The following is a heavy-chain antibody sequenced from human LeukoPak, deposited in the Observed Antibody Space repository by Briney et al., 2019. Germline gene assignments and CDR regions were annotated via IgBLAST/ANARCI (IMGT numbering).Heavy chain of an antibody. D-gene: IGHD3-16*01. J-gene: IGHJ4*02. CDR1: GFSFSSYA. V-gene: IGHV3-23*01. CDR2: ISGSGGST. Sequence: GGSLRLSCAASGFSFSSYAISWVRQAPGKGLEWVSAISGSGGSTYYADSVKGRFTISRDNSKNTLYLQMNSLRAEDTAVYYCAKGVSGGVTLKFDYWGQGTLVTVSS. CDR3: AKGVSGGVTLKFDY.